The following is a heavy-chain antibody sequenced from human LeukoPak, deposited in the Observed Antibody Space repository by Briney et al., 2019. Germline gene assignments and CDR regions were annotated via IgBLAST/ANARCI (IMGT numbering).Heavy chain of an antibody. Sequence: AASVKVSCTASGYTFTKYGVSWVRQAPGQGLEWMGWISAYNGDIKYAQRGKGRVTMTTDTSTSTVYMELRSLRSDDTAVYYCARESGSDAFDIWGQGTMVTVSS. J-gene: IGHJ3*02. CDR2: ISAYNGDI. CDR1: GYTFTKYG. V-gene: IGHV1-18*01. CDR3: ARESGSDAFDI.